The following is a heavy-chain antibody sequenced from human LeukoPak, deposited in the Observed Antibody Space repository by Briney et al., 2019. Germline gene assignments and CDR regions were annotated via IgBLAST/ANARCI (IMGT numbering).Heavy chain of an antibody. CDR3: ARGMVRGVPGPYFDY. V-gene: IGHV1-69*05. CDR2: IIPIFGTA. J-gene: IGHJ4*02. D-gene: IGHD3-10*01. Sequence: VASVKVSCKASGGTFSSYAISWVRQAPGQGLEWTGGIIPIFGTANYAQKFQGRVTITTDESTSTACMELSSLRSEDTAVYYCARGMVRGVPGPYFDYWGQGTLVTVSS. CDR1: GGTFSSYA.